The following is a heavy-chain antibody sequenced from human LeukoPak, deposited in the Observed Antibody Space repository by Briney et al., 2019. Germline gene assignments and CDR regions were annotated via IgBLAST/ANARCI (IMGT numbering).Heavy chain of an antibody. Sequence: SETLSLTCTVSGGSISSYYWSWIRQPAGKGLEWIGRIHISGSTNYNPSLKSRVTMSGDTSKNQFSLKLTSVTAADTAVYYCARDRYYYDSSGGRGLDYWGQGTLVTVSS. CDR3: ARDRYYYDSSGGRGLDY. V-gene: IGHV4-4*07. J-gene: IGHJ4*02. D-gene: IGHD3-22*01. CDR2: IHISGST. CDR1: GGSISSYY.